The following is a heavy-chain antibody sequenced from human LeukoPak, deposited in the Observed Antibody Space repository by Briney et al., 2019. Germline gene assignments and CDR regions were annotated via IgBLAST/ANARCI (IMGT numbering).Heavy chain of an antibody. V-gene: IGHV1-8*01. CDR1: LYTFTSYD. CDR2: MNPNSGNT. CDR3: ARIGYSSGWYYNYYYYYGMDV. Sequence: ASVKVSCKASLYTFTSYDINWVRQATGQGLEWMGWMNPNSGNTGYAQKFQGRVTMTRNTSISTAYMELSSLRSEDTAVYYCARIGYSSGWYYNYYYYYGMDVWGQGTTVTVSS. D-gene: IGHD6-19*01. J-gene: IGHJ6*02.